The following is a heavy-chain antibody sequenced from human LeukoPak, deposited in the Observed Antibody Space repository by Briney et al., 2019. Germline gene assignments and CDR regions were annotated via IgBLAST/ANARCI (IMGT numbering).Heavy chain of an antibody. V-gene: IGHV3-48*03. CDR3: ARDGTPQYRSGWLFFDY. CDR2: MSGSGSTI. D-gene: IGHD6-19*01. CDR1: GFTFSSYE. Sequence: GGSLRLSCVVSGFTFSSYEMNWVRQAPGKGLEWMSYMSGSGSTIHYADSVKGRFTISRDNAKNSLYLQMNSLRAEDTAVYYCARDGTPQYRSGWLFFDYWGQGTPVTVSS. J-gene: IGHJ4*02.